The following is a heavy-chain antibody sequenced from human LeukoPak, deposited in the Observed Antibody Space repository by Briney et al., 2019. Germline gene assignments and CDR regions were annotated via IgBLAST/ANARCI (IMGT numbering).Heavy chain of an antibody. CDR3: ASNWNYVRGYGMDV. D-gene: IGHD1-7*01. J-gene: IGHJ6*02. Sequence: GGSLRLSCAASGFSFSNYWVTWVRQAPGKRLQWVANINQDGSEKHYVDSVRGRFTISRDNAKNSLYLQMNSLRAEDTAVYYCASNWNYVRGYGMDVWGQGTMVTVSS. CDR1: GFSFSNYW. CDR2: INQDGSEK. V-gene: IGHV3-7*01.